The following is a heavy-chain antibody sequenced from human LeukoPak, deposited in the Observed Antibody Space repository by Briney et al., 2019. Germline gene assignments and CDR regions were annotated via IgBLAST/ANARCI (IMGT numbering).Heavy chain of an antibody. J-gene: IGHJ5*02. CDR2: INGRGDNT. V-gene: IGHV3-23*01. CDR1: GFTFSSYA. Sequence: GGSLRLSCAASGFTFSSYAMNWVRQAPGKGLEWVSAINGRGDNTYYADSVKGRFTISRDDSKSTLFLQMNSLRAEDTAIYYCAKDRVSPGFNLFDPWGQGTLVTVSS. CDR3: AKDRVSPGFNLFDP. D-gene: IGHD2/OR15-2a*01.